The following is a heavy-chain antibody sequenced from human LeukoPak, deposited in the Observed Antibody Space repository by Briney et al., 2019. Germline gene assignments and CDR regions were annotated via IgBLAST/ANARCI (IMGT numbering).Heavy chain of an antibody. Sequence: SETLSLTCTVSGGSISSSSYYWGWIRQPPGKGLEWIGSIYHSGSTYYNPSLKSRVTISVDTSRNQFSLKLSSVTAADTAVYYCARAGVYCGGDCPDAFDIWGQGTMVTVSS. CDR3: ARAGVYCGGDCPDAFDI. CDR1: GGSISSSSYY. J-gene: IGHJ3*02. D-gene: IGHD2-21*01. CDR2: IYHSGST. V-gene: IGHV4-39*07.